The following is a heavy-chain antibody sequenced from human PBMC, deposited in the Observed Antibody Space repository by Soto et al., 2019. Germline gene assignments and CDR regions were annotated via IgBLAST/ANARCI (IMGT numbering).Heavy chain of an antibody. CDR1: GYTFITYS. J-gene: IGHJ4*02. CDR3: ARATIFGVVMLGYYFDY. CDR2: INAGDGNT. V-gene: IGHV1-3*01. D-gene: IGHD3-3*01. Sequence: QVQLVQSGAEVKKPGASVKVSCKASGYTFITYSMHWVRQAPGQRLEWMGWINAGDGNTKYSQKFQDRVTFTRDTSATAAYMELSSLRSDDTAEYYCARATIFGVVMLGYYFDYWGQGTLVTVSS.